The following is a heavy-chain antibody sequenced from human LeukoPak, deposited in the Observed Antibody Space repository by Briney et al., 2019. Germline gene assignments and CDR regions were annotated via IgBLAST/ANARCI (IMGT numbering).Heavy chain of an antibody. CDR1: GVSISTFGYY. CDR3: ARRGIWDLQIGNWFDP. D-gene: IGHD3-16*01. V-gene: IGHV4-39*01. CDR2: IYHSGNT. Sequence: SETLPLTCSVSGVSISTFGYYWGWIRQPPGKGLEWIGSIYHSGNTYYNPSLKTRATISPDTSKNQYSLRLTSVTAADTAIYYCARRGIWDLQIGNWFDPWGQGILVIVSS. J-gene: IGHJ5*02.